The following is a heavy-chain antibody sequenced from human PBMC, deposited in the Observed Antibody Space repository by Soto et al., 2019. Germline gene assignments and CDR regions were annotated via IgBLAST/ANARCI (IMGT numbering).Heavy chain of an antibody. Sequence: VQLVESGGGVVQPGRSLRLLCEASGFTFSRYGMHWVRQAPCMGLEWVAVISWDGLAQYYGDSVKGRFTISRDNSQSTLYLQMNSPRTEDTAIYYCAKETIQVGGPNYFDYWGQGVLVTVSS. CDR3: AKETIQVGGPNYFDY. CDR1: GFTFSRYG. V-gene: IGHV3-30*18. CDR2: ISWDGLAQ. J-gene: IGHJ4*02. D-gene: IGHD1-1*01.